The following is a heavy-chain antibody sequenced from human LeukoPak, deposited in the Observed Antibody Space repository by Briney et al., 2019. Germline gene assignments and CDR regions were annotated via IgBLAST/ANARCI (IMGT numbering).Heavy chain of an antibody. V-gene: IGHV4-59*01. Sequence: SETLSLTCTVSGGSLSTYYWSWIRQPPGKGLEWMGYIYYTGSTNHNPSPKSRVTMSVDTSKNQFSLKLNSVTAADTAVYYCARASGGYYNNWFDPWGQGTLVTVSS. J-gene: IGHJ5*02. CDR2: IYYTGST. CDR3: ARASGGYYNNWFDP. D-gene: IGHD3-22*01. CDR1: GGSLSTYY.